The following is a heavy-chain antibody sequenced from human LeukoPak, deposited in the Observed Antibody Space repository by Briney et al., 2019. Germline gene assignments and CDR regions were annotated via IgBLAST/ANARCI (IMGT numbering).Heavy chain of an antibody. Sequence: ASVRVSCKASGYTFTGYYMHWVRQAPGQGLEWMGWINPNSGGTNYAQKFQGRVTMTRDTSISTAYMELSRLRSDDTAVYYCARNTIFGVVIDYYFDYWGQGTLVTVSS. CDR2: INPNSGGT. CDR1: GYTFTGYY. V-gene: IGHV1-2*02. J-gene: IGHJ4*02. D-gene: IGHD3-3*01. CDR3: ARNTIFGVVIDYYFDY.